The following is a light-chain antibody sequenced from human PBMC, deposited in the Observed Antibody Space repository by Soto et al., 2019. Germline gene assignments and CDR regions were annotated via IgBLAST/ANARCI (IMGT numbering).Light chain of an antibody. CDR1: QYISNS. V-gene: IGKV1-39*01. CDR3: QQSYTTPLFT. J-gene: IGKJ3*01. Sequence: DIQMTQSPSSLSASVGDRVTITCRASQYISNSLNWYQQRPGKAPKLLIYATSSLQSGVPSRFSGSGSGTYFTLTISSLQPEDFATYYCQQSYTTPLFTFGPGTKVDIE. CDR2: ATS.